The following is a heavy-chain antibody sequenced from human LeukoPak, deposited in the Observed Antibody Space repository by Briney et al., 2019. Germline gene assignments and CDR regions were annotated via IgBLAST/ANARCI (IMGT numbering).Heavy chain of an antibody. CDR2: MNPNSGNT. Sequence: VASVKVSCKASGYTFTSYDINWVRQATGQGLEWMGWMNPNSGNTGYAQKFQGRVTMTRNTSISTAYMELSSLRSEDTAVYYCARGGIGSGWPNIYYYYGMDVWGQGTTVTVSS. CDR1: GYTFTSYD. V-gene: IGHV1-8*01. D-gene: IGHD6-19*01. CDR3: ARGGIGSGWPNIYYYYGMDV. J-gene: IGHJ6*02.